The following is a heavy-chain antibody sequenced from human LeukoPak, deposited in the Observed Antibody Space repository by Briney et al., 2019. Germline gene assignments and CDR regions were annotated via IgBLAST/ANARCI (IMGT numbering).Heavy chain of an antibody. J-gene: IGHJ4*02. CDR2: ISAYNGNT. Sequence: EASVKVSCKASGYTFTSYGISWVRQAPGQGLEWMGWISAYNGNTNYAQKLQGRVTMTTDTSTSTAYMELRSLRPDDTAVYYCARGRHGPGYYGSGSYYPTSFDYWGQGTLVTVSS. V-gene: IGHV1-18*01. CDR1: GYTFTSYG. CDR3: ARGRHGPGYYGSGSYYPTSFDY. D-gene: IGHD3-10*01.